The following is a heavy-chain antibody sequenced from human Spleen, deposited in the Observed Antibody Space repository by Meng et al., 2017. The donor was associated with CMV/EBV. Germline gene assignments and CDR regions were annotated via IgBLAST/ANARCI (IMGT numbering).Heavy chain of an antibody. D-gene: IGHD2-2*02. J-gene: IGHJ4*02. CDR2: IKQDGSEK. CDR1: GFTFSSYW. CDR3: ARSKRGSYCSSTSCYNGGVRDY. Sequence: GESLKISCAASGFTFSSYWMSWVRQAPGKGLEWVANIKQDGSEKYYVDSVKGRFTISRDNAKNSLYLQMNSLRAEDTAVYYCARSKRGSYCSSTSCYNGGVRDYWGQGTLVTVSS. V-gene: IGHV3-7*01.